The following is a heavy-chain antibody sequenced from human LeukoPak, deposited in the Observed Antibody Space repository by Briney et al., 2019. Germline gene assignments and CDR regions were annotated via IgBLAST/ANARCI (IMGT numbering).Heavy chain of an antibody. V-gene: IGHV3-48*04. CDR2: ISSSSSTI. CDR3: AMPATLWRNKITD. CDR1: GFTFSSYS. J-gene: IGHJ3*01. Sequence: GGSLRLSCAASGFTFSSYSMNWVRQAPGKGLEWVSYISSSSSTIYYADSVKGRFTISRDNAKNSLYLQMNSLRAEDTAVYYCAMPATLWRNKITDWGQGTMVTVSS. D-gene: IGHD1-20*01.